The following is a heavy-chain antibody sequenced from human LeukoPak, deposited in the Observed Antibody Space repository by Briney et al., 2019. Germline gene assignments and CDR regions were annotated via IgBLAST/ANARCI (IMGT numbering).Heavy chain of an antibody. CDR3: ARDRGTIFGVANELDY. CDR2: IYYSGST. CDR1: GGSISSSSYY. D-gene: IGHD3-3*01. Sequence: SETLSLTCTVSGGSISSSSYYWGWIRQPPGKGLEWIGSIYYSGSTYYNPSLKSRVTISVDTSKNQFSLKLSSVTAADTAVYYCARDRGTIFGVANELDYWGQGTLVTVSS. V-gene: IGHV4-39*07. J-gene: IGHJ4*02.